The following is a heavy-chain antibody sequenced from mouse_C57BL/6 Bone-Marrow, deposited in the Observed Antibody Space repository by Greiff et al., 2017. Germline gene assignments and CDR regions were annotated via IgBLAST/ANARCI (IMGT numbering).Heavy chain of an antibody. CDR1: GYAFSSSW. CDR2: IYSGDGDT. D-gene: IGHD2-5*01. Sequence: VQLQQSGPELVKPGASVKISCKASGYAFSSSWMNWVKQRPGTGLEWIGRIYSGDGDTNYNGKFKGKATLTADKSSSTAYMQLSSLTTEDSAIYYCARESNYVWFAYWGQGTLVTVSA. V-gene: IGHV1-82*01. J-gene: IGHJ3*01. CDR3: ARESNYVWFAY.